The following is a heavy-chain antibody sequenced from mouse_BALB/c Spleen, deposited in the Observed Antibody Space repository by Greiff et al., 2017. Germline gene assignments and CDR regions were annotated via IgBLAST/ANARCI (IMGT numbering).Heavy chain of an antibody. D-gene: IGHD2-4*01. CDR2: ISSGGSYT. V-gene: IGHV5-6-4*01. CDR1: GFTFSSYT. CDR3: TRDHDYGDYYAMDY. J-gene: IGHJ4*01. Sequence: EVMLVESGGGLVKPGGSLKLSCAASGFTFSSYTMSWVRQTPEKRLEWVATISSGGSYTYYPDSVKGRFTISRDNAKNTLYLQMSSLKSEDTAMYYCTRDHDYGDYYAMDYWGQGTSVTVSS.